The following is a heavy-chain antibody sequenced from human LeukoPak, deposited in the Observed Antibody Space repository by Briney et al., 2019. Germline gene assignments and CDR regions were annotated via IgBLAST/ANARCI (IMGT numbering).Heavy chain of an antibody. V-gene: IGHV5-51*01. Sequence: GESLKISCKASGSIFTTFWIGWVRQLPGKGLEWMGIIYPGDSDTRYSPSFQGQVTISVDKSISTAYLQWNSLKASDTAMYFCARRSGYDLVWGQGTLVTVSS. D-gene: IGHD5-12*01. CDR2: IYPGDSDT. CDR3: ARRSGYDLV. J-gene: IGHJ4*02. CDR1: GSIFTTFW.